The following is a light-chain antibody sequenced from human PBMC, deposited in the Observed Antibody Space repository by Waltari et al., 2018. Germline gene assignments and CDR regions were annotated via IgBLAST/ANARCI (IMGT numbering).Light chain of an antibody. Sequence: QSVLTQPPSVSGAPGQRVTISCTGSSSNIGAGYDVHWYQQLPGRAPKLLIYGNTNPPSGFPDRFSGSKSGTSASLAITGLQAEDEADYYCQSYDNSLTVLFGGGTKLTVL. V-gene: IGLV1-40*01. CDR3: QSYDNSLTVL. CDR1: SSNIGAGYD. J-gene: IGLJ2*01. CDR2: GNT.